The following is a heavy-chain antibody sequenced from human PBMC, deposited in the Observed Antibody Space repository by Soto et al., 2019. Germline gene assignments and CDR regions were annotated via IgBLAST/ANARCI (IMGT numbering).Heavy chain of an antibody. V-gene: IGHV3-74*01. D-gene: IGHD2-8*01. J-gene: IGHJ4*02. CDR3: ARDTNGLHY. Sequence: GGSLSLSCAASGLLFSNYKMHWVRPAPGKGLVWVSRINTDGSITDYADSVKGRFTVSRDNAKHTMYLQMNSLTADDTAVYYCARDTNGLHYWGQGTLVTVSS. CDR1: GLLFSNYK. CDR2: INTDGSIT.